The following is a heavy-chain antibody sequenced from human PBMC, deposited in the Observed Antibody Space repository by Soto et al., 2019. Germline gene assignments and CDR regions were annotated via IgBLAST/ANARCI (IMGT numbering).Heavy chain of an antibody. CDR3: ARAPYCGGDCYYYYFDY. Sequence: EVQLVESGGGLVQPGGSLRLSCAASGFTFSSYYMHWVRQATGKGLEWVSAIGTAGDTYYPGSVKGRFTISRENAKNSLYLQMNSLRAEDTAVYYCARAPYCGGDCYYYYFDYWGQGTLVTVSS. D-gene: IGHD2-21*02. V-gene: IGHV3-13*01. CDR2: IGTAGDT. J-gene: IGHJ4*02. CDR1: GFTFSSYY.